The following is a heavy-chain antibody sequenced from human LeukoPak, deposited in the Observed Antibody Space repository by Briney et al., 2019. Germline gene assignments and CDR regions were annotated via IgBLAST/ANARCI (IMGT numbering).Heavy chain of an antibody. D-gene: IGHD4-17*01. CDR2: ISTSSSDI. CDR3: ARNRGDPSYFDY. Sequence: NPGGSLRLSCTASGFTFNGYSMNWVRQAPGKGLEWVSSISTSSSDIYYADSVKGRFTISRNNPKNSLYLQMNSLRAEDTAVYYCARNRGDPSYFDYWGQGTLVTVSS. CDR1: GFTFNGYS. J-gene: IGHJ4*02. V-gene: IGHV3-21*01.